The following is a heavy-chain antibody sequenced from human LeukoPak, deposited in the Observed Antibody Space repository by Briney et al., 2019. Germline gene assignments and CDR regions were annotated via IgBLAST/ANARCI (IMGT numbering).Heavy chain of an antibody. V-gene: IGHV3-21*04. CDR3: ARVGSSDINYYDSSGYYPGY. CDR1: GFSFSSYG. D-gene: IGHD3-22*01. Sequence: PGGSLRLSCAASGFSFSSYGMNWVRQAPGKGLEWVSSISSRSSSIYYADSVRGRFTISRDDAKNSLYLQMNSLRAEDTAVYYCARVGSSDINYYDSSGYYPGYWGQGTLVTVPS. J-gene: IGHJ4*02. CDR2: ISSRSSSI.